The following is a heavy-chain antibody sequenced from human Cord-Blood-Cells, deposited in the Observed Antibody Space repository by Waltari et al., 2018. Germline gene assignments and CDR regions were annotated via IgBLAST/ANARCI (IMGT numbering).Heavy chain of an antibody. CDR1: GGSFSGYY. J-gene: IGHJ6*03. CDR2: INHSGST. D-gene: IGHD2-2*01. Sequence: QVQLQQWGAGLLKPSETLSLTCAVYGGSFSGYYWSWIRQPPGKGLEWIGEINHSGSTNYNPSLKSRVTISVDTSKNQFSLKLSSVTAADTAVYYCARSREPSYCSSTSCYYYYYYMDVWGKGTTVTVSS. CDR3: ARSREPSYCSSTSCYYYYYYMDV. V-gene: IGHV4-34*01.